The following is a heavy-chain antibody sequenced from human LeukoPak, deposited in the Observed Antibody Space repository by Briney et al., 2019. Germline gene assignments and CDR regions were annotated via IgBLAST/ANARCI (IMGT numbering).Heavy chain of an antibody. Sequence: GGSLRLSCAASGFTFNSHAMTWVRQAPGKGLEWVASISSSGSGTYYADYVKGRSTISRDTSKNTVYLQMNSLRVDDTAIYYCARNRVEVTVDHWGQGTLVTVSS. CDR2: ISSSGSGT. CDR3: ARNRVEVTVDH. D-gene: IGHD4-11*01. J-gene: IGHJ4*02. V-gene: IGHV3-23*01. CDR1: GFTFNSHA.